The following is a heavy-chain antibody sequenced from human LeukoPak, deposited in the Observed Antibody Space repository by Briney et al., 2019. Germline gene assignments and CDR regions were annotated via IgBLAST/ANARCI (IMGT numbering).Heavy chain of an antibody. Sequence: SETLSLTCAVYGVSLRGYYWSWIRQSPEKGLEWIGEISHEGGSIYNPSLKSRLTLSVDMSKNQFSLKLRSVTAADTAVYYCARGRNYVSDYYFDVWGKGTTVTVSS. CDR2: ISHEGGS. CDR3: ARGRNYVSDYYFDV. V-gene: IGHV4-34*01. CDR1: GVSLRGYY. D-gene: IGHD1-7*01. J-gene: IGHJ6*03.